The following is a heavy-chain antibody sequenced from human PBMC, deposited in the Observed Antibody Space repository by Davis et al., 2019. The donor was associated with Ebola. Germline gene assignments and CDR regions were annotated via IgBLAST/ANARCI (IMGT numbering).Heavy chain of an antibody. CDR1: GDSVSSKSAT. CDR3: ARDPSGGYWYFDL. V-gene: IGHV6-1*01. CDR2: TFYRSKWDN. D-gene: IGHD3-22*01. Sequence: PSETLSLTCAISGDSVSSKSATWNWIRQSPSRGLEWLGRTFYRSKWDNDYAPSVQSRITINPDTSKNQFSLPLNSVTPEDTAVYYCARDPSGGYWYFDLWGRGTLVTVSS. J-gene: IGHJ2*01.